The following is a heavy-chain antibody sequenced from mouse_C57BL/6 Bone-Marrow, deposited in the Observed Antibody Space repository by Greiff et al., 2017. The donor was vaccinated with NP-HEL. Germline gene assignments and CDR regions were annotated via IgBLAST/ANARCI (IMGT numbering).Heavy chain of an antibody. J-gene: IGHJ1*03. CDR2: ISSGGDYI. Sequence: EVKLVESGEGLVKPGGSLKLSCAASGFTFSSYAMSWVSQTPEKRLEWVAYISSGGDYIYYADTVKGRFTISRDNARNTLYLQMSSLKSEDTAMYYCTRGGYWYFDVWGTGTTVTVSS. CDR1: GFTFSSYA. CDR3: TRGGYWYFDV. V-gene: IGHV5-9-1*02.